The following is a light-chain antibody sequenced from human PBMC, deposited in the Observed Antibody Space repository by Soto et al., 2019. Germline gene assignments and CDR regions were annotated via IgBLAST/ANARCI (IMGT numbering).Light chain of an antibody. Sequence: DTVLTKSPGTLSLSPGERATLSCRASQSVSNNYLAWYQQKPGQAPRLLIYGASNRATGIPDRFSGSGSGTDFTLTISRLEPEDFAVYYCQQYGSSGTFGQGTMVDIK. V-gene: IGKV3-20*01. CDR3: QQYGSSGT. CDR2: GAS. J-gene: IGKJ1*01. CDR1: QSVSNNY.